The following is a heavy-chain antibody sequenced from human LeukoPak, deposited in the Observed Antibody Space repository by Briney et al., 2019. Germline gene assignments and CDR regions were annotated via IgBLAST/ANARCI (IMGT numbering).Heavy chain of an antibody. J-gene: IGHJ3*02. V-gene: IGHV4-59*08. CDR2: IYYSGST. CDR3: ARGATVTTVAFDI. D-gene: IGHD4-17*01. CDR1: GGSISSYY. Sequence: PSETLSLTCTVSGGSISSYYWSWIRQPPGKGLEWIGYIYYSGSTNYNPSLESRDTISVDTSKNQFSLKLSSVTAADTAVYYCARGATVTTVAFDIWGQGTMVTVSS.